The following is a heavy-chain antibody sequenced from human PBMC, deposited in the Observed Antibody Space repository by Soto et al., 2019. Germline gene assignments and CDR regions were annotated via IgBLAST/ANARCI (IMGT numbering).Heavy chain of an antibody. J-gene: IGHJ4*02. CDR3: PRRSLAYCGGDCYLFDY. V-gene: IGHV3-11*05. CDR2: ISSSSSYT. CDR1: GFTFSDYY. D-gene: IGHD2-21*02. Sequence: QVQLVESGGGLVKPGGSLRLSCAASGFTFSDYYMSWIRQAPGKGLEWVSYISSSSSYTNYADSVKGRFTISRDNAKNSLSLQMNSLRAEDTAVYYCPRRSLAYCGGDCYLFDYWGQGTLVTVSS.